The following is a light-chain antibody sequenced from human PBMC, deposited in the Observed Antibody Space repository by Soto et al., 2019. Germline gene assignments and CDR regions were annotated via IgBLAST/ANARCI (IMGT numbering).Light chain of an antibody. CDR3: QRYNAAPFT. CDR1: QVIGKY. CDR2: AAS. Sequence: DIQMTQSPSSLSASVQDSVTITCRASQVIGKYLAWYQQKPGKVPKLLIQAASTLQSGVPSRFSGSGSGTDFTLPINNLQPEDVATYYCQRYNAAPFTFGPGTKVDIK. V-gene: IGKV1-27*01. J-gene: IGKJ3*01.